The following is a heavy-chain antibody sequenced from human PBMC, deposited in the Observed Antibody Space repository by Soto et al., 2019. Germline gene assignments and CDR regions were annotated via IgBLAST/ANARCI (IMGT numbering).Heavy chain of an antibody. D-gene: IGHD3-10*01. Sequence: EVQLVESGGGLVKPGGSLRLSCAASGFTFSSYSMNWVRHAPGKGLEWVSSISSSSSYIYYADSVKGRFTISRDNAKNSLYLQMNSLRAEDTAVYYCARDAPYGSGSYVDYWGQGTLVTVSS. CDR2: ISSSSSYI. V-gene: IGHV3-21*01. CDR3: ARDAPYGSGSYVDY. CDR1: GFTFSSYS. J-gene: IGHJ4*02.